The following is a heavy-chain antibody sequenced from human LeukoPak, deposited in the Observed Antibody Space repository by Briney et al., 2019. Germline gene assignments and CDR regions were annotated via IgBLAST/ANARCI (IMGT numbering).Heavy chain of an antibody. CDR1: GGSISSSSYY. CDR2: IYYSGST. V-gene: IGHV4-39*01. D-gene: IGHD3-10*01. CDR3: ARQDYYGSGSYSY. Sequence: PSETLSLTCTVSGGSISSSSYYWGWIRQPPGKGLEWIGSIYYSGSTYYNPSLKSRVTISVDTSKNQFSLKLSSVTAADTAVYYCARQDYYGSGSYSYWGQGTLVTVSS. J-gene: IGHJ4*02.